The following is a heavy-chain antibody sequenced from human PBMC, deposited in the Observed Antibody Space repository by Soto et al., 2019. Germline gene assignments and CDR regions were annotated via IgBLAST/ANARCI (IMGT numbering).Heavy chain of an antibody. CDR1: GYTFTSYG. Sequence: ASVKVSCKASGYTFTSYGISWVRQAPGHGLEWMGWISAYNGNTNYAQKLQGRVTMTTDTSTSTAYMELRSLRSDDTAVYYCARPDIRLDAFDIWGQGTMVTVSS. CDR3: ARPDIRLDAFDI. D-gene: IGHD2-2*02. V-gene: IGHV1-18*01. CDR2: ISAYNGNT. J-gene: IGHJ3*02.